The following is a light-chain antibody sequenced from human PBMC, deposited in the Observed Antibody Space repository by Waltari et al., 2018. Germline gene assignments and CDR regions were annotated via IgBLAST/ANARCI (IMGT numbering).Light chain of an antibody. CDR2: YDV. CDR3: AAWDDSLSGWV. Sequence: QSVLTQPPSVSEAPRQRVTISCSGTSSNIGNNAVNWYQQLPGKAPKLLIYYDVLLPSGVADRFSGSKSGTSASVAISGLQSEDEADYYCAAWDDSLSGWVFGGGTKLTVL. CDR1: SSNIGNNA. V-gene: IGLV1-36*01. J-gene: IGLJ3*02.